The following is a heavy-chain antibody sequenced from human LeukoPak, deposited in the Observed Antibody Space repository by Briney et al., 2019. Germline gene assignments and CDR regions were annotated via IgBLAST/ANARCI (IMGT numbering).Heavy chain of an antibody. Sequence: GGSLGLSCAASGFTFSSYAMSWVRQAPGKGLEWVSAISGSGGSTYYADSVKGRFTISRDNSKNTLYLQMNSLRAEDTAVYYCAKDRSSSWYRARDAFDIWGQGTMVTVSS. V-gene: IGHV3-23*01. CDR2: ISGSGGST. CDR1: GFTFSSYA. J-gene: IGHJ3*02. D-gene: IGHD6-13*01. CDR3: AKDRSSSWYRARDAFDI.